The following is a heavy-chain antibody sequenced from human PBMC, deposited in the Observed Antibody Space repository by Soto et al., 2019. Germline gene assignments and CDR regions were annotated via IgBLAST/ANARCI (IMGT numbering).Heavy chain of an antibody. D-gene: IGHD3-3*01. CDR1: GFTFSSYA. V-gene: IGHV3-23*01. CDR3: ARIFRFLEWVNYYMDV. J-gene: IGHJ6*03. CDR2: ISGSGGST. Sequence: PGGSLRLSCAASGFTFSSYAMNWVRQAPGKGLEWVSGISGSGGSTYYADSVKGRFTSSRDNSKNTLYLQMNSLRAEDTAVYYCARIFRFLEWVNYYMDVRGKGTTVTVS.